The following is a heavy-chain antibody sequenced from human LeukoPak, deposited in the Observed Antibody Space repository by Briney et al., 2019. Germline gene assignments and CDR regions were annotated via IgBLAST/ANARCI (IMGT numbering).Heavy chain of an antibody. CDR3: AKYDSSSSLKAPSAS. CDR1: GLTFSGYA. J-gene: IGHJ5*02. D-gene: IGHD6-6*01. CDR2: ISGNGGTT. Sequence: GGSLRLSCAPSGLTFSGYAMSWVRQAPGKGLDWVSCISGNGGTTYYADSVKGRFTISRDNSKNTLYLQMNSLRAEDTALYYCAKYDSSSSLKAPSASWGQGTLVTVSS. V-gene: IGHV3-23*01.